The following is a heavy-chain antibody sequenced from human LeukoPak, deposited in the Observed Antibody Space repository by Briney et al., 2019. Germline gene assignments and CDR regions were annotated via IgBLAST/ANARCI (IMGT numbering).Heavy chain of an antibody. CDR2: ISGSGGST. V-gene: IGHV3-23*01. J-gene: IGHJ4*02. CDR3: AKDPIRDCSSTSCYLGDY. D-gene: IGHD2-2*01. Sequence: PGGSLRLSCAASGFTFSNFAMSWVRQAPGKGLEWVSAISGSGGSTYYADSVKGRFTISRDNSRSTLYLQMNSLRAEDTAVYYCAKDPIRDCSSTSCYLGDYWGQGTLVTVSS. CDR1: GFTFSNFA.